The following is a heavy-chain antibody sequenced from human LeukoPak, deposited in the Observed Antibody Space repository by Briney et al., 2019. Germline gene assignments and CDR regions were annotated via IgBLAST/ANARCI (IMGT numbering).Heavy chain of an antibody. CDR1: GFTFSSYG. V-gene: IGHV3-30*18. J-gene: IGHJ6*02. D-gene: IGHD6-6*01. CDR2: ISYDGSNK. Sequence: GGSLRLSCAASGFTFSSYGMHWVRQAPGKGLEWVAVISYDGSNKYYADSVKGRFTISRDNSKNTLYLQMNSLRAEDAAVYYCAKDLSIAARPYYYFVRDVWGQGTRVTVPS. CDR3: AKDLSIAARPYYYFVRDV.